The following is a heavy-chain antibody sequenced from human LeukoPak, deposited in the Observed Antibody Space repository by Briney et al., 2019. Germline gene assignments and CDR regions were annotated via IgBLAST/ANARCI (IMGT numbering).Heavy chain of an antibody. D-gene: IGHD3-10*01. CDR3: ARDRGPNTYDY. CDR1: GFTFSRYW. J-gene: IGHJ4*02. V-gene: IGHV3-7*01. CDR2: MNQDGSEE. Sequence: GGSLRISCAASGFTFSRYWLGWVRQAPGKGLEWVANMNQDGSEEYYVESVKGRFTISRDNAKSSPYLQMNSLRVDDTAVYYCARDRGPNTYDYWGQGTLVTVSS.